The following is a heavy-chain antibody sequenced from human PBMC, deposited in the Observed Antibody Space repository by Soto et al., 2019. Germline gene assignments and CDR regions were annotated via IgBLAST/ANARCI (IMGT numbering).Heavy chain of an antibody. CDR1: GGTFSSYA. CDR2: IIPIFGTA. D-gene: IGHD2-15*01. Sequence: ASVKVSCKASGGTFSSYAISWVRQAPGQGLEWMGGIIPIFGTANYAQKFQGRVTITADESTSTAYMELSSLRSEDTAVYYCATPEKDCSGGSCYSGGDDAFDIWGQGTIVTVSS. V-gene: IGHV1-69*13. J-gene: IGHJ3*02. CDR3: ATPEKDCSGGSCYSGGDDAFDI.